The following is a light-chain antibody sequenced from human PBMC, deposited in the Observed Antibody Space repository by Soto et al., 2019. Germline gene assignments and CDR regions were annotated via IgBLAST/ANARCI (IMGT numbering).Light chain of an antibody. CDR1: QGIKDY. Sequence: EIVMTQSPATLSVSPGERATLSCRASQGIKDYLAWFQQKPGQAPRLLIYGASTRATAIPVRFSGSGSGTDFTLTISRLEPEDFAVFYCQQYGTSPWTFGQATKV. CDR3: QQYGTSPWT. CDR2: GAS. J-gene: IGKJ1*01. V-gene: IGKV3-20*01.